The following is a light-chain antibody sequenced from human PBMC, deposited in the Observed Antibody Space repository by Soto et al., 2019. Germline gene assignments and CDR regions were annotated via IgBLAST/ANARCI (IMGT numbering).Light chain of an antibody. CDR3: ASWDDSLNGPV. CDR2: NDN. CDR1: SSNIVSYS. V-gene: IGLV1-44*01. J-gene: IGLJ3*02. Sequence: QYVLTQPPSASGTPGQRVTISCSGSSSNIVSYSVSWYLPLPGTAPKLLIYNDNQRPSGVPDRFSGSKSGTSASLAISGLQSEDEADYYCASWDDSLNGPVFGGGTKLTVL.